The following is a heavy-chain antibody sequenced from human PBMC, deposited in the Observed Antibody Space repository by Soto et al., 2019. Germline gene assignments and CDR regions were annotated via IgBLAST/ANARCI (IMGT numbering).Heavy chain of an antibody. Sequence: PSETLSLTCTFSVCSVISFSYYWSCIRQHPGRGLEWIGYIYYTVNTYYNPSLKSRLAISVDTSKNQFSMKLTSVTEAETAVYYCARDKSRAYYHDHWGKGTMVTVSS. D-gene: IGHD3-3*01. CDR1: VCSVISFSYY. J-gene: IGHJ4*02. V-gene: IGHV4-31*03. CDR2: IYYTVNT. CDR3: ARDKSRAYYHDH.